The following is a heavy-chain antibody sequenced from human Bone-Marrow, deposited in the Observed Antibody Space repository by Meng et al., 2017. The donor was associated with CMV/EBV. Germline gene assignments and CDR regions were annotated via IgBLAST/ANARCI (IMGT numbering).Heavy chain of an antibody. J-gene: IGHJ6*02. CDR3: ARARMTTFGGVIVTPMDV. Sequence: ASVKVSCKASGYTFTGYYMHWVRQAPGQGLEWMGWINPNSGGTNYAQKFQGRVTMTRDTSISTAYMELSRLRSDDTAVYYCARARMTTFGGVIVTPMDVWGQGTTVTVSS. CDR1: GYTFTGYY. CDR2: INPNSGGT. V-gene: IGHV1-2*02. D-gene: IGHD3-16*02.